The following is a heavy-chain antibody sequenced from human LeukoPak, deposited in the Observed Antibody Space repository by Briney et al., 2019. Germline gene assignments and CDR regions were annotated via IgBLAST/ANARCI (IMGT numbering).Heavy chain of an antibody. V-gene: IGHV3-23*01. Sequence: GGSLRLSCAASGFIFSDYGMSWARQAPGKGLEWVSVISSTGGNTYYADSVKGRFTISRDNSKYTVYLQMNSLRAEDTALYYCSKEGSDDYYFDYWGQGTLLTVSS. D-gene: IGHD2-21*02. CDR3: SKEGSDDYYFDY. J-gene: IGHJ4*02. CDR2: ISSTGGNT. CDR1: GFIFSDYG.